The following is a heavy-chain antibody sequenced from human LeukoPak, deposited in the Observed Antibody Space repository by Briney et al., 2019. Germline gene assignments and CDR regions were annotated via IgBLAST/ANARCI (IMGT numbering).Heavy chain of an antibody. CDR1: GGTFISYA. CDR2: IIPIFGTA. D-gene: IGHD5-18*01. V-gene: IGHV1-69*13. CDR3: AQGKGYSYGTNWFDP. Sequence: ASVKVSCRASGGTFISYAISWARQAPGQGLEWMGGIIPIFGTANYAQKFQGRVTVTADESTSTAYMELSSLRSEDTAVYYCAQGKGYSYGTNWFDPWGQGTLVTVSS. J-gene: IGHJ5*02.